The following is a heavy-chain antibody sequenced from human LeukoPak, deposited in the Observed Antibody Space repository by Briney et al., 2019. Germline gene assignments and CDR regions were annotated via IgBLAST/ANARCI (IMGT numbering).Heavy chain of an antibody. CDR2: IYSGGTT. J-gene: IGHJ4*02. CDR1: GFTVSSNY. V-gene: IGHV3-66*01. CDR3: ARGSDSSGYYYFDY. Sequence: PGGSLRLSCAASGFTVSSNYMNWVRQAPEKGLEWVSIIYSGGTTYYADSVKGRFTISRDNSKNTLYLQMNSLRAEDTAVYYCARGSDSSGYYYFDYWGQGTLVTVSS. D-gene: IGHD3-22*01.